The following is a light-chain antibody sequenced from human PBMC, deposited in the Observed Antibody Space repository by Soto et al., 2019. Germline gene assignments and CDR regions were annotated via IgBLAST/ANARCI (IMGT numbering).Light chain of an antibody. CDR2: DAS. CDR3: QQYNGNPPWT. V-gene: IGKV1-5*01. J-gene: IGKJ1*01. CDR1: QTISNL. Sequence: DIQMTQSPSTLSTSVGDRVTITCRASQTISNLLAWYQQKPGKTPKLLIYDASSLEGGVPSRFSGSGSGTEFTLPISGLQPDDFATYSCQQYNGNPPWTFGQGTKVASK.